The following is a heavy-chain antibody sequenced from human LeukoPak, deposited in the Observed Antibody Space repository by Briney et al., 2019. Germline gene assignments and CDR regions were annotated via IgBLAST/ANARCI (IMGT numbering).Heavy chain of an antibody. CDR3: AKDQEHAWYSSGLDY. Sequence: PGGSLRLSCAASGFTFSSYGMSWVRQAPGKGLEWVSAISGSGGSTYYADSVKGRFTISRDNSKNTLYLQMNSLRAEDTAVYYCAKDQEHAWYSSGLDYWGQGTLVTVSS. CDR1: GFTFSSYG. D-gene: IGHD6-19*01. V-gene: IGHV3-23*01. J-gene: IGHJ4*02. CDR2: ISGSGGST.